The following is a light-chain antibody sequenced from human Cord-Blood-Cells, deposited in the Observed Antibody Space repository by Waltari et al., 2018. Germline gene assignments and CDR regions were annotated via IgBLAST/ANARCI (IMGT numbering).Light chain of an antibody. CDR2: RNN. CDR3: AAWDDSLSGLYV. J-gene: IGLJ1*01. Sequence: QSVLTQPPSASGTPGQRVTISCSGSSPNIGRNSVYWYQQLPGTAPKLLIYRNNQRPSGVPDRFSGSKSGTSASLAISGLRSEDEADYYCAAWDDSLSGLYVFGTGTKVTVL. V-gene: IGLV1-47*01. CDR1: SPNIGRNS.